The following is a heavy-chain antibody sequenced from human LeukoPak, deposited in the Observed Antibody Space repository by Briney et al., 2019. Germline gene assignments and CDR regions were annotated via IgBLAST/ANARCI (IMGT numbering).Heavy chain of an antibody. J-gene: IGHJ4*02. Sequence: PSETLSLTCTVSGGSISSYYWSWVRQPPGKGLEWVGYIYTSGSTNYTPSLNTRVTISVHTSKNQFSLQLSSVTAADTAVYYCARHARKSKLGIFDYWGQGTLVTVSS. V-gene: IGHV4-4*09. CDR3: ARHARKSKLGIFDY. D-gene: IGHD7-27*01. CDR1: GGSISSYY. CDR2: IYTSGST.